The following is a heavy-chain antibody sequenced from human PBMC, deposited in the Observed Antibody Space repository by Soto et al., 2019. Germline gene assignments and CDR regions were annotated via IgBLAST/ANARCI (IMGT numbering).Heavy chain of an antibody. Sequence: SETLSLTCTVSGGSISSYYWSWIRQPPGKGLEWIGYIYYSGSTNYNPSLKSRVTISVDTSKNQFSLKLSSVTAADTAVYYCARESPVRSGYDYYYYYMDVWGKGTTVTVSS. V-gene: IGHV4-59*01. CDR2: IYYSGST. CDR3: ARESPVRSGYDYYYYYMDV. CDR1: GGSISSYY. D-gene: IGHD5-12*01. J-gene: IGHJ6*03.